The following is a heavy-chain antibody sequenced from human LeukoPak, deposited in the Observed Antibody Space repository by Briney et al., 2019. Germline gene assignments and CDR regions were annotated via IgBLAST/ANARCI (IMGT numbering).Heavy chain of an antibody. CDR3: AKGYGLQLVNNWFDP. CDR2: IRYDGTNK. CDR1: GFSFSTHG. J-gene: IGHJ5*02. V-gene: IGHV3-30*02. Sequence: GGSLRLSCAASGFSFSTHGIHWVRQAPGKGLEWVAFIRYDGTNKYYADSVKGRFTISRDNSKNTLYLQMNSLRAEDTAVFYCAKGYGLQLVNNWFDPWGQGTLVTVSS. D-gene: IGHD6-13*01.